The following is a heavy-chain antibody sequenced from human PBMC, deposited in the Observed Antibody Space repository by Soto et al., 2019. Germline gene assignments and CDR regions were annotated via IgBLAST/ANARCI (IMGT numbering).Heavy chain of an antibody. V-gene: IGHV1-18*01. Sequence: ASVKVSCKASGYTFTSYGISWVRQAPGQGLEWMGWISAYNGNTNCAQKLQGRVTMTTDTSTSTDYMELRSLRSDDTAVYYCAREGLITGTRYYYYGMDVWGQGTTVTVSS. CDR1: GYTFTSYG. D-gene: IGHD1-7*01. CDR2: ISAYNGNT. J-gene: IGHJ6*02. CDR3: AREGLITGTRYYYYGMDV.